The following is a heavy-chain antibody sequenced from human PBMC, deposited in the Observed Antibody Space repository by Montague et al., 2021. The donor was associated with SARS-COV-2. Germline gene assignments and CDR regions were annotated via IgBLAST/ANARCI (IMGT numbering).Heavy chain of an antibody. J-gene: IGHJ6*02. D-gene: IGHD2-21*01. CDR3: ARDEGEYSYYYDLDV. Sequence: SETLSLTCTVSGGSIRSSSYYWGWIRQPPGKGLEWIGRIYNSGSTFYNPSLRSRVTMSVDTSKNQFSLRLSSVTAADTAVFYCARDEGEYSYYYDLDVWGRGTTVTVSS. CDR2: IYNSGST. V-gene: IGHV4-39*02. CDR1: GGSIRSSSYY.